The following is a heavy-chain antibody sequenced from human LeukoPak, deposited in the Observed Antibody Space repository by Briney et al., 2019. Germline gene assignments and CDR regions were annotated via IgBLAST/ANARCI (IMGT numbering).Heavy chain of an antibody. CDR2: TSYDGTNK. CDR1: GFTFSNYA. D-gene: IGHD3-22*01. V-gene: IGHV3-30-3*01. CDR3: ARAPMSYDSSGFGGAFDI. Sequence: PGRSLRLSCAASGFTFSNYAMHWVRQAPGKGLEWVAVTSYDGTNKYYADSVKGRFTISRDNSKNTMYLQMNSLRAEDTAMYYCARAPMSYDSSGFGGAFDIWGQGTMVTVSS. J-gene: IGHJ3*02.